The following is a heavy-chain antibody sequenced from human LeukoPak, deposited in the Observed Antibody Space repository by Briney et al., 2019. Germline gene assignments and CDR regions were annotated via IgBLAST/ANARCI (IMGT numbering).Heavy chain of an antibody. D-gene: IGHD4-17*01. CDR3: ARGYGDSSYYYYGMDV. Sequence: ASVKVSCKASGYTFTGYYMHWVRQAPGQGLEWMGWINPNSGGTNYAQKFQGRVTMTRDTSISTAYMELSRLRSDDTAVYYCARGYGDSSYYYYGMDVWGQGTTATVSS. CDR1: GYTFTGYY. CDR2: INPNSGGT. J-gene: IGHJ6*02. V-gene: IGHV1-2*02.